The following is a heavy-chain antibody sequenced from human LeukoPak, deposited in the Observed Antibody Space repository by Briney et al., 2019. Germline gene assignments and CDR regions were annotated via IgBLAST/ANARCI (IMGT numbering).Heavy chain of an antibody. CDR1: GGSISSSTFY. CDR3: ARGNLWGFRRGELDWFDP. J-gene: IGHJ5*02. CDR2: IYYSGNT. V-gene: IGHV4-39*07. D-gene: IGHD2-21*01. Sequence: SETLSLTCTVSGGSISSSTFYWGWVRQPPGKGLEWIGSIYYSGNTYYSPSLKSRVTISVDTSKNQFSLKLTSVTAADTALYYCARGNLWGFRRGELDWFDPWGQGTRVTVSS.